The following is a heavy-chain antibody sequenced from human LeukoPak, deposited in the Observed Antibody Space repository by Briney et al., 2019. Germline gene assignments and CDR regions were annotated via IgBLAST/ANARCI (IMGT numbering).Heavy chain of an antibody. J-gene: IGHJ4*02. CDR2: ISSSSSYI. V-gene: IGHV3-21*01. Sequence: GGSLRLSCAASGFTFSSYSMNWVRQAPGKGLEWVSSISSSSSYIYYADSVKGRFTISRDNAKNSLYLQMNSLGAEDTAVYYCARAGGVGDFDYWGQGTLVTVSS. CDR3: ARAGGVGDFDY. D-gene: IGHD1-26*01. CDR1: GFTFSSYS.